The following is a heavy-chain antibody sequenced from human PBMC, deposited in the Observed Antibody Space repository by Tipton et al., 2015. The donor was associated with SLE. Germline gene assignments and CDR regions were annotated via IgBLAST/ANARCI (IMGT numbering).Heavy chain of an antibody. J-gene: IGHJ4*02. D-gene: IGHD5-12*01. V-gene: IGHV4-39*01. CDR1: GASISSSDYS. Sequence: LRLSCNVSGASISSSDYSWGWMRQPPGEGLEWIGTIYYNGGTHSNPSLKSRVSISVDTSKNQLSLRLISVTAADTAVYFCARLVSGYARWGQGTLVTVSS. CDR3: ARLVSGYAR. CDR2: IYYNGGT.